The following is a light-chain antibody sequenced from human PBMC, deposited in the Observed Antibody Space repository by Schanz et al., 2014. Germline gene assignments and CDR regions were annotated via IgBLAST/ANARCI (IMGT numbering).Light chain of an antibody. Sequence: EIVLTQSPGTLSLSPGERATLSCRASQSVSSNYLAWYQQKPGQAPRLLIYDASNRATGIPARFSGSGSGTDFTLTSSSLEPEDFAVYYCQHRSDTFGGGTKVEIK. V-gene: IGKV3D-20*02. CDR3: QHRSDT. CDR1: QSVSSNY. CDR2: DAS. J-gene: IGKJ4*01.